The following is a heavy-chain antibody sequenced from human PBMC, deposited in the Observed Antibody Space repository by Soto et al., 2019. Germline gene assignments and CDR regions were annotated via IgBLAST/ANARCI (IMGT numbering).Heavy chain of an antibody. CDR1: GYTFTSYT. CDR2: MYAGNGNT. V-gene: IGHV1-3*01. D-gene: IGHD3-22*01. Sequence: ASVKVSCKASGYTFTSYTMHWVRQAPGQRLEWMGWMYAGNGNTKYSEKLQGRVTITRDTSTSTAYMELRSLRSDDTAVYYCARADYYDSSGYPEGYFDYWGQGTLVTSPQ. CDR3: ARADYYDSSGYPEGYFDY. J-gene: IGHJ4*02.